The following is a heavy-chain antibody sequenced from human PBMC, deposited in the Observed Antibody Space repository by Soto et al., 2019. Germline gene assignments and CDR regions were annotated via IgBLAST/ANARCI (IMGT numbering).Heavy chain of an antibody. CDR3: ARSPGGYLDV. CDR1: GYSFSDYN. V-gene: IGHV1-2*04. D-gene: IGHD5-18*01. Sequence: QVHLLQSGAEVTQPGASVKVSCTASGYSFSDYNIHWVRQAPGQGLEWMGWINPKNGGTSRAQKCRGWVTMTRDTSRSTVYLELRSLKSNDTAVYYCARSPGGYLDVWGNGTTVTVS. J-gene: IGHJ6*03. CDR2: INPKNGGT.